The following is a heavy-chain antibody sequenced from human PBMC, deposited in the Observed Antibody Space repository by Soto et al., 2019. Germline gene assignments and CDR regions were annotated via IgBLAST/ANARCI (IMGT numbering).Heavy chain of an antibody. D-gene: IGHD2-2*02. Sequence: EVQLVESGGGLVQPGGSLRLSCVASGFTFSSHEMNWVRQAPGKGPEWVSYISSSGSPIDYADSVRGRFTISRDNAKNSVILQMNSLRVEDTAVYYCVRSWGVYCSSTRCYSPWLDPWGQGTLVTVSS. J-gene: IGHJ5*02. CDR2: ISSSGSPI. CDR1: GFTFSSHE. CDR3: VRSWGVYCSSTRCYSPWLDP. V-gene: IGHV3-48*03.